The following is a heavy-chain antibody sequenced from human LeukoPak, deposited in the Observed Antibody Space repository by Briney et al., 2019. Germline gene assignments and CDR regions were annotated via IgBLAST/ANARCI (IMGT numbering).Heavy chain of an antibody. CDR3: AKVKWKLIGYFDY. Sequence: GESPRLSCAASGFTFTSYAMSWVRQAPGKGLEWVSVLTGDGNTYYADSVKGRFTNSRDDSKNTLFLQMNSLRAEDTAVYFCAKVKWKLIGYFDYWGQGTLVTVSS. J-gene: IGHJ4*02. V-gene: IGHV3-23*01. CDR2: LTGDGNT. CDR1: GFTFTSYA. D-gene: IGHD1-20*01.